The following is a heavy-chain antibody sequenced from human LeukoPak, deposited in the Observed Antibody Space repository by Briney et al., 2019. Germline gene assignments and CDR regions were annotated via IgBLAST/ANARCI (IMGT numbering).Heavy chain of an antibody. CDR3: ARDYEDTAMADAFDI. CDR2: ISYDGSNK. D-gene: IGHD5-18*01. Sequence: GGSLRLSCAASGFTFSSYAMHWVRQAPGKGLEWVAVISYDGSNKYYADSVKGRFTISRDNSKNTLYLQMNSLRAEDTAVYYCARDYEDTAMADAFDIWGQGTMVTVSS. J-gene: IGHJ3*02. V-gene: IGHV3-30-3*01. CDR1: GFTFSSYA.